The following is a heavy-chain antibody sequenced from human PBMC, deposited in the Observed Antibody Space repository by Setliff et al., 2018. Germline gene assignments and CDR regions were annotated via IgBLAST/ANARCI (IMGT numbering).Heavy chain of an antibody. J-gene: IGHJ6*02. D-gene: IGHD6-19*01. V-gene: IGHV1-69*13. CDR2: IMPIFGTA. Sequence: SVKVSCKASGGTFSSYAISWVRQAPGQGLEWMGGIMPIFGTANYAQKFKGRVTITADESTSTAYMELSSRRSEDTAVYYCAREYSSGWYSYGDYYYYYGMDVWGQGTTVTVSS. CDR1: GGTFSSYA. CDR3: AREYSSGWYSYGDYYYYYGMDV.